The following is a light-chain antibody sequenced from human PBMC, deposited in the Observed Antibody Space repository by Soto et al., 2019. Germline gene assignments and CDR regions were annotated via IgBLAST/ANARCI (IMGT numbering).Light chain of an antibody. CDR2: EVS. Sequence: VLTQPASVSGSPGQSITISCTGTSSDVGGYNYVSWYQQHPGKAPKLMIYEVSNRPSGVSNRFSGSKSGNTASLTISGLQAEDEADYYCSSYTCSSTLYVFGTGTRAPS. J-gene: IGLJ1*01. V-gene: IGLV2-14*01. CDR3: SSYTCSSTLYV. CDR1: SSDVGGYNY.